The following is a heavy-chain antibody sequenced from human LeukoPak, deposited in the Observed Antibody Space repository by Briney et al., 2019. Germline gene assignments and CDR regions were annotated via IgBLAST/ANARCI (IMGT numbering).Heavy chain of an antibody. CDR3: ATLAYYDSSGYTNDAFDI. J-gene: IGHJ3*02. D-gene: IGHD3-22*01. CDR2: MNPNSGNT. Sequence: ASVKVSCKASGYTFTSYDINWVRQATGQGLEWMGWMNPNSGNTGYAQKFQGRVTMTRSTSISTAYMELSSLRSEDTAVYYCATLAYYDSSGYTNDAFDIWGQGTMVTVSS. CDR1: GYTFTSYD. V-gene: IGHV1-8*01.